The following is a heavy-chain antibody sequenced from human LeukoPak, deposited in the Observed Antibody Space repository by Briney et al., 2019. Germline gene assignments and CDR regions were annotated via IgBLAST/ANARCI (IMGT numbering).Heavy chain of an antibody. CDR1: GFTFSSYA. CDR2: ISSNGGST. D-gene: IGHD6-13*01. Sequence: PGGSLRLSCAASGFTFSSYAMHWVRQAPGKGPEYVSAISSNGGSTYFANSVKGRFTISRDHSKNTLYLQMGSLRAEDMAVYYCARDKRYGGSSSWYVGKAGYYYYMDVWGKGTTVTVSS. V-gene: IGHV3-64*01. J-gene: IGHJ6*03. CDR3: ARDKRYGGSSSWYVGKAGYYYYMDV.